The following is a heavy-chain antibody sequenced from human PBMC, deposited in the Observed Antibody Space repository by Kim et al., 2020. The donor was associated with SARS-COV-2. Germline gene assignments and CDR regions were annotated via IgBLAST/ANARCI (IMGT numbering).Heavy chain of an antibody. CDR1: GFNSNNYA. CDR2: ITKYDGRT. Sequence: GGSLRLSCVVSGFNSNNYAMNWVRQAPGKGLEWISAITKYDGRTYYANSVKGRFTISRDISSNTVFLQMNSLRAEDTALYYCAKDHPASGWPTFEYWGQGTLVSVSS. J-gene: IGHJ4*02. CDR3: AKDHPASGWPTFEY. D-gene: IGHD6-19*01. V-gene: IGHV3-23*01.